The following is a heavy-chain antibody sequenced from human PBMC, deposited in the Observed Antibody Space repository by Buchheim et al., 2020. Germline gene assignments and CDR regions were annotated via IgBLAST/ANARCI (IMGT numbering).Heavy chain of an antibody. J-gene: IGHJ4*02. CDR1: GFTFSSYA. Sequence: EVQLLESGGGLVQPGGSLRLSCAASGFTFSSYAMSWVRQAPGKGLEWVSAISGSGGSTYYADSVKGRFTISRDNSKNTLYMQMNSLRAEDTAVYYCAKAPPQSGSYYPNTYFDYWGQGTL. D-gene: IGHD1-26*01. CDR2: ISGSGGST. V-gene: IGHV3-23*01. CDR3: AKAPPQSGSYYPNTYFDY.